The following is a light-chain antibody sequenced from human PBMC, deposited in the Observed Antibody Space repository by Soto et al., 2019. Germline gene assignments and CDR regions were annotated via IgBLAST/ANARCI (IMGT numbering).Light chain of an antibody. J-gene: IGKJ3*01. V-gene: IGKV3-11*01. Sequence: EVVLTQSPATLSLSPGERATLSCRASQSIRNYLAWYQQKPGQAPRLLIYDASNRATGIPARFSGSGSGTDFILTISSLEPEDSGVYYCQHYGDSAPFTFGPGTKVDIK. CDR2: DAS. CDR1: QSIRNY. CDR3: QHYGDSAPFT.